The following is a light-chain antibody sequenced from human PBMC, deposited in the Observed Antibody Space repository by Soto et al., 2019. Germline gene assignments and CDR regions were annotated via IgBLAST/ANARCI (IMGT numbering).Light chain of an antibody. Sequence: QSVLTQPRSVSGSPGQSVTISCTGTSSDVGGYNYVSWYQQHPGKAPKLMIYDVSKRPSGVPDRFSGSKSGNTASLTISGLQAEDEADYYCCSYAGIYTYVFVTGTKVTVL. J-gene: IGLJ1*01. CDR1: SSDVGGYNY. CDR2: DVS. CDR3: CSYAGIYTYV. V-gene: IGLV2-11*01.